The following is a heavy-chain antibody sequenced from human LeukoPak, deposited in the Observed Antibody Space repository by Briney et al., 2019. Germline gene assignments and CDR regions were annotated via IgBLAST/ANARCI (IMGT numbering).Heavy chain of an antibody. D-gene: IGHD4-23*01. Sequence: PSETLSLTCAVYGGSFSGYYWSWIRQPPGKGLEWVSAISGSGGSTYYADSVKGRFTISRDNSKNTLYLQMNSLRAEDTAVYYCAKHGYGGNLNWYFDLWGRGTLVTVSS. CDR1: GGSFSGYY. CDR2: ISGSGGST. CDR3: AKHGYGGNLNWYFDL. V-gene: IGHV3-23*01. J-gene: IGHJ2*01.